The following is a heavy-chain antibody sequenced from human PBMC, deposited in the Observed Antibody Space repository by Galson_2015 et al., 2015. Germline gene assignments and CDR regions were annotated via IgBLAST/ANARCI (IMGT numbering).Heavy chain of an antibody. Sequence: SLRLSCAASGFTFSSYAMSWVRQAPGKGLEWVSAISGSGGSTYYADSVKGRFTISRDNSKNTLYLQMNSLRAEDTAVYYCAKVNGGYCSGGSCSAHFDYWGQGTLVTVSS. J-gene: IGHJ4*02. D-gene: IGHD2-15*01. V-gene: IGHV3-23*01. CDR2: ISGSGGST. CDR3: AKVNGGYCSGGSCSAHFDY. CDR1: GFTFSSYA.